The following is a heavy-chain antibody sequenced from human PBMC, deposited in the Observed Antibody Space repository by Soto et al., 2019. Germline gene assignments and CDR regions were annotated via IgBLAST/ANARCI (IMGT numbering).Heavy chain of an antibody. V-gene: IGHV3-49*03. Sequence: LRLSCTASGFTFGDYGVSWFRQAPGKGLEWVGLIRSKDNGGATEYAASVKGRFNISRDDSKSIAYLQMNSLKSEDTAVYYCSRDRGITLVRGLKHDYWGQGTLVTVS. CDR1: GFTFGDYG. D-gene: IGHD3-10*01. CDR3: SRDRGITLVRGLKHDY. J-gene: IGHJ4*02. CDR2: IRSKDNGGAT.